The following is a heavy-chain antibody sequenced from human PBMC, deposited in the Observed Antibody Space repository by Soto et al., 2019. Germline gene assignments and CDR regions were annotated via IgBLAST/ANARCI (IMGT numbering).Heavy chain of an antibody. CDR1: GFTCSSYW. J-gene: IGHJ4*02. Sequence: PGGSLRLSCAASGFTCSSYWMHWVRQAPGRGLVWVSRINSDGSTTSYADSVKGRFTISRDNAKNTLDPQMNSLRVEDTAVYYCARDLTGSGTYWGQGTLVTVSS. D-gene: IGHD2-15*01. V-gene: IGHV3-74*01. CDR2: INSDGSTT. CDR3: ARDLTGSGTY.